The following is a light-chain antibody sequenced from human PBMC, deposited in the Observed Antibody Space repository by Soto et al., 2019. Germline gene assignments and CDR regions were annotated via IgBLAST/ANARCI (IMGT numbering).Light chain of an antibody. Sequence: EIVLTQSPDTLSLSPGERATVSCRASQSVRSNYLAWYQQKPGQAPRFLIYDASSRATGIPDRFSGSGSGTDFTLTISRLEPEDLEFYSGQQYVSSPLTSGGGTKVEIK. CDR3: QQYVSSPLT. J-gene: IGKJ4*01. CDR1: QSVRSNY. V-gene: IGKV3-20*01. CDR2: DAS.